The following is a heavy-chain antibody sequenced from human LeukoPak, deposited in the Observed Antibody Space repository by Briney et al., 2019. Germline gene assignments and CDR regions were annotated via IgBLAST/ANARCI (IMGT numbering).Heavy chain of an antibody. D-gene: IGHD2-2*01. CDR3: ARGGYCSSTSCHRDAFDI. V-gene: IGHV3-30*04. CDR1: GFTFSSYA. Sequence: GRSLRLSCAASGFTFSSYAMHWVRQAPGKGLEWVAVISYDGSNKYYADSVKGRFTISRDDSKNTLYLQMNSLRAEDTAVYYCARGGYCSSTSCHRDAFDIWGQGTMVTVSS. CDR2: ISYDGSNK. J-gene: IGHJ3*02.